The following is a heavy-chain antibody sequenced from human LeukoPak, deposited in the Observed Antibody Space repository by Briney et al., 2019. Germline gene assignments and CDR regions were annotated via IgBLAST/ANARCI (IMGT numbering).Heavy chain of an antibody. V-gene: IGHV1-8*01. CDR2: MTPNSGNT. Sequence: ASVKVSCKASGYTFTNYDINWVRQATGQGLEWLGWMTPNSGNTGYAQKFQGRVTLARDTSIGTAYLELNSLTSEDTAVFFCARNLYESGEFDYWGQGTLVTVS. CDR3: ARNLYESGEFDY. D-gene: IGHD3-16*01. J-gene: IGHJ4*02. CDR1: GYTFTNYD.